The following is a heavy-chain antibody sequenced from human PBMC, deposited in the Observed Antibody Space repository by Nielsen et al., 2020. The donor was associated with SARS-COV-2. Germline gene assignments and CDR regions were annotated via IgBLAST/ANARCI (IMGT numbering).Heavy chain of an antibody. V-gene: IGHV1-18*01. CDR3: ARVAVGATDAFDI. CDR2: ISAYNGNT. J-gene: IGHJ3*02. CDR1: GYTFTSDG. Sequence: ASVKVSCKASGYTFTSDGISWVRQAPGQGLEWTGWISAYNGNTNYAQKLQGRVTMTTDTSTSTAYMELRSLRSDDTAVYYCARVAVGATDAFDIWGQGTMVTVSS. D-gene: IGHD1-26*01.